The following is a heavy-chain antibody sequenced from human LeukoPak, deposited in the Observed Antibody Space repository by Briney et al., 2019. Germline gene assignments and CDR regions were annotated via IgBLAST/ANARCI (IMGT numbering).Heavy chain of an antibody. CDR2: IYHSGNT. V-gene: IGHV4-38-2*02. CDR1: GYSMTSGYY. J-gene: IGHJ4*02. D-gene: IGHD2-2*01. CDR3: ARSYVVPAAISDY. Sequence: SETLSLICTVSGYSMTSGYYWGWIRQPPGKGLEWIGTIYHSGNTYYNPSLKSRVTISVDTSKNQFSLKLSSVTAADTAVYYCARSYVVPAAISDYWGQGTLVTVSS.